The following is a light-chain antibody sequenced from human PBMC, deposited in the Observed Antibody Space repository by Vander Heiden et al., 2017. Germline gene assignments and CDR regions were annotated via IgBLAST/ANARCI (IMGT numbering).Light chain of an antibody. V-gene: IGLV2-23*02. CDR1: SSDVGTYNL. J-gene: IGLJ3*02. CDR2: AVT. Sequence: QPALTPPASASGSPGQSITISCTGTSSDVGTYNLDSWYQQHPGKAPKLMIYAVTKRPSGVSNRFSGSKSGNTASLTISGLQAEDEDDYYCCSYAGSSTWVFGGGTKLTVL. CDR3: CSYAGSSTWV.